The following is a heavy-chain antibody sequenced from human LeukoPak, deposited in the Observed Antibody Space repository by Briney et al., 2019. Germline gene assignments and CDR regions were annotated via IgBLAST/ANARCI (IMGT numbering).Heavy chain of an antibody. V-gene: IGHV1-2*02. Sequence: ASVKVSCKASGYTFTGYYMHWVRQAPGQGLEWMGWINPNSGGTNYPQKFQGRVTMTRDTSISTAYMEMSSLTSDDTAVYYCARSARHCNNGVCFTDYYIDLWGKGTTVIVSS. D-gene: IGHD2-8*01. J-gene: IGHJ6*03. CDR3: ARSARHCNNGVCFTDYYIDL. CDR1: GYTFTGYY. CDR2: INPNSGGT.